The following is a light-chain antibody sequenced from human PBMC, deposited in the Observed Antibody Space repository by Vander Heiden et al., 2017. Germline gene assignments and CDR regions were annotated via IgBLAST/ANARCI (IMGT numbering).Light chain of an antibody. CDR3: QAWDSSTAFHVV. V-gene: IGLV3-1*01. Sequence: SYSLTQPPSVSVSPGQTASITCSGDKLGDKYACWYQQKPGQSPVLVIYQDSKRPSGIPERFSGSNSGNTATLTISGTQAMDEADYYCQAWDSSTAFHVVFGGGTKLTVL. J-gene: IGLJ2*01. CDR2: QDS. CDR1: KLGDKY.